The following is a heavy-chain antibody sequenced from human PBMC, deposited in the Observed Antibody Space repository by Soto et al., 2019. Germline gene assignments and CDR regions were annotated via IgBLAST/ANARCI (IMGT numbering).Heavy chain of an antibody. V-gene: IGHV1-18*04. CDR1: GYTFTSYY. CDR3: ARTRRYSSGWYGYWFDP. D-gene: IGHD6-19*01. CDR2: ISAYNGNT. Sequence: ASVKVSCKASGYTFTSYYMHWVRQAPGQGLEWMGWISAYNGNTNYAQKLQGRVTMTTDTSTSTAYMELRSLRSDDTAVYYCARTRRYSSGWYGYWFDPWGQGTLVTV. J-gene: IGHJ5*02.